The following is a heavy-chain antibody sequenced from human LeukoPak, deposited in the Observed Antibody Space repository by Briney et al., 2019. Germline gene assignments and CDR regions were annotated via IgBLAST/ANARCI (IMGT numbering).Heavy chain of an antibody. V-gene: IGHV4-59*01. CDR3: ARDLVTVTKGFDI. CDR2: ISHIGRT. J-gene: IGHJ3*02. CDR1: GDSFSSNY. Sequence: SETLSLTCAVSGDSFSSNYWTWIRQSPGTGLEWIGYISHIGRTNYNPSLKSRVPISIDTSKNQFSLKLRSVTAADTAVYYCARDLVTVTKGFDIWGQGTMVSVSS. D-gene: IGHD4-17*01.